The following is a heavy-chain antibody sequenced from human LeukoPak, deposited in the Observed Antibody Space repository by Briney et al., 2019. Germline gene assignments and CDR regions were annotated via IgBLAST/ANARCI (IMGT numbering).Heavy chain of an antibody. Sequence: SETLSLTCTVSGGSLSSYYWSWIRQPPGKGLEWIGYIYYSGSTNYNPSLKSRVTISVDTSKNQFSLKLSSVTAADTAVYYCARDNGDYYDSSGRSLLGAFDIWGQGTMVTVSS. CDR2: IYYSGST. CDR3: ARDNGDYYDSSGRSLLGAFDI. CDR1: GGSLSSYY. D-gene: IGHD3-22*01. V-gene: IGHV4-59*01. J-gene: IGHJ3*02.